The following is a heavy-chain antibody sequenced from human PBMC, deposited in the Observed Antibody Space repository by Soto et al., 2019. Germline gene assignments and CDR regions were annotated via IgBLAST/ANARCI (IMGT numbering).Heavy chain of an antibody. CDR1: GGSISSGDYY. D-gene: IGHD3-22*01. CDR3: ARTSYYYDSSGYFIDY. CDR2: IYYSGST. V-gene: IGHV4-30-4*02. J-gene: IGHJ4*02. Sequence: SETLSLTCTVSGGSISSGDYYWSWIRQPPGKGLEWIGYIYYSGSTYYNPSLKSRVTISVDTSKNQFSLKLSSVTAADTAVYYCARTSYYYDSSGYFIDYWGQGTLVTVSS.